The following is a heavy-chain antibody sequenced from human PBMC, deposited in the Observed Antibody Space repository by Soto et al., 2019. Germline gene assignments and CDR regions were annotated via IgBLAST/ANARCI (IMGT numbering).Heavy chain of an antibody. V-gene: IGHV3-30-3*01. D-gene: IGHD3-10*01. Sequence: QVQLVESGGGVVQPGRSLRLSCAASGFTFSSYAMHWVRQAPGKGLEWVAVISYDGSNKYYADSVKGRFTISRDNSKNTLYLQMTRLEAEDTAVYYCARDRLTMVRGVGGEVDYWGQGTLVTVSS. J-gene: IGHJ4*02. CDR3: ARDRLTMVRGVGGEVDY. CDR1: GFTFSSYA. CDR2: ISYDGSNK.